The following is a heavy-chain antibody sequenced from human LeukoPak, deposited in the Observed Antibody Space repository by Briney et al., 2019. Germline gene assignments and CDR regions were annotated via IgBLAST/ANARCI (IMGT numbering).Heavy chain of an antibody. Sequence: GGSLRLSCAASGFSFSSYGMSWVRQAPGKGLEWVSAISGSGGSTYYADSVKGRFTISRDNSKNTLYLQMNSLRAEDTAVYYCAKGIAAAGSRPYWGQGTLVTVSS. D-gene: IGHD6-13*01. J-gene: IGHJ4*02. V-gene: IGHV3-23*01. CDR3: AKGIAAAGSRPY. CDR1: GFSFSSYG. CDR2: ISGSGGST.